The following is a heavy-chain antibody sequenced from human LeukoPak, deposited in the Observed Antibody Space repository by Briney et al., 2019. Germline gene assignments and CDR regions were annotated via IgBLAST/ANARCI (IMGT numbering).Heavy chain of an antibody. J-gene: IGHJ3*02. Sequence: PGRSLRLSCAASGFTFSIYGMHWVRQAPGKGLEWVAVISYDGSNKYYADSVKGRFTISRDNSKNTLYLQMNSLRAEDTAVYYCARVGGLGAFDIWGQGTMVTVSS. CDR2: ISYDGSNK. D-gene: IGHD3-16*01. CDR3: ARVGGLGAFDI. V-gene: IGHV3-30*03. CDR1: GFTFSIYG.